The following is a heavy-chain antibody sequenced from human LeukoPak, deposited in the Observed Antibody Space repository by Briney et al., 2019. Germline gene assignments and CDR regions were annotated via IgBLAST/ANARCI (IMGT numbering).Heavy chain of an antibody. Sequence: SETLSLTCTVSAYSISSGYYWGWIRQPPGKGLEWIGSIYYSGSTYYNPSLKSRVTISVDTSKNQFSLKLSSVTAADTAVYYCARWLSGSYYFDYWGQGTLVTVSS. CDR2: IYYSGST. CDR3: ARWLSGSYYFDY. V-gene: IGHV4-38-2*02. D-gene: IGHD3-10*01. CDR1: AYSISSGYY. J-gene: IGHJ4*02.